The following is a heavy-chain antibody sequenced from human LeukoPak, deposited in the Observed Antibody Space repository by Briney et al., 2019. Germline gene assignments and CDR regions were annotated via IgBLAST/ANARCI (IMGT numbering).Heavy chain of an antibody. Sequence: GGSLRLSCAASGFTFSSYAMHWVRQAPGKGLEWVAVISYDGSNKYYADSVKGRFTISRDNAKNSLYLQMSSLRAEDMALYYCAKGIGSSRIYFDYWGQGTLVTVSS. CDR1: GFTFSSYA. J-gene: IGHJ4*02. CDR3: AKGIGSSRIYFDY. D-gene: IGHD6-6*01. V-gene: IGHV3-30-3*01. CDR2: ISYDGSNK.